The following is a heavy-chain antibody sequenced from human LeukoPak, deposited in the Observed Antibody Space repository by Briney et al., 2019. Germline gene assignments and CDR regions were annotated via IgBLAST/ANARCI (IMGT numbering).Heavy chain of an antibody. CDR2: INHSGST. J-gene: IGHJ6*03. V-gene: IGHV4-34*01. CDR1: GGSFSGYY. CDR3: ARRKYDFWSGYYSPGYYYYYMDV. Sequence: SETLSLTCAVYGGSFSGYYWSWLRQPPGKGLEWIGEINHSGSTNCNPSLKSRVTISVDTSKNQFSLKLSSVTAADTAVYYCARRKYDFWSGYYSPGYYYYYMDVWGKGTTVTVSS. D-gene: IGHD3-3*01.